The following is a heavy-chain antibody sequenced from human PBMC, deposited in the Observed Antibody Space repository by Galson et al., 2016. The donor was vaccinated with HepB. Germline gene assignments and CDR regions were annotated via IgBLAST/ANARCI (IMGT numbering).Heavy chain of an antibody. Sequence: SETLSLTCAVSGASINSDYWWSWVRQYPGEGLEWIGEISHGGTTNYLPSLKNRATISGDRSTNHFSLTLTSVTVADTAVYYCARDGGRAGAVFGGFGMDVWGQGTTVTVS. CDR1: GASINSDYW. D-gene: IGHD1-26*01. J-gene: IGHJ6*02. CDR2: ISHGGTT. CDR3: ARDGGRAGAVFGGFGMDV. V-gene: IGHV4-4*02.